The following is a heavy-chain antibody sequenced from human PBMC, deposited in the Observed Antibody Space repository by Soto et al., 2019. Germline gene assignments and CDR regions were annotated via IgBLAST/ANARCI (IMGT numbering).Heavy chain of an antibody. Sequence: GGSLRLSCAASGFIFSSYAMSWVRQAPGKRLEWVSAISGSGVSTYYADSVKGRFTISRDNSKNTLYLQMNSLRAEDTAVYYCARDLRGYTYGYYFDYWGQGILVTVSS. CDR1: GFIFSSYA. CDR3: ARDLRGYTYGYYFDY. D-gene: IGHD5-18*01. J-gene: IGHJ4*02. V-gene: IGHV3-23*01. CDR2: ISGSGVST.